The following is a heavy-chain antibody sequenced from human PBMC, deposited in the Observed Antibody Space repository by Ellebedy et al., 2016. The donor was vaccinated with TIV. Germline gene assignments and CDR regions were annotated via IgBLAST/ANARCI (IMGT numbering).Heavy chain of an antibody. CDR2: IFYSGST. D-gene: IGHD3-3*01. CDR3: ARQKTDSGSFLCDI. V-gene: IGHV4-30-4*01. J-gene: IGHJ3*02. Sequence: SETLSLTCTVSGGSIGSDDYYWSWIRQPPGKGLEWIGYIFYSGSTYYNPSLKSRVTISGDTSQNQFSLRLTSVTAADTAVYYCARQKTDSGSFLCDIWGQGTMVTVSS. CDR1: GGSIGSDDYY.